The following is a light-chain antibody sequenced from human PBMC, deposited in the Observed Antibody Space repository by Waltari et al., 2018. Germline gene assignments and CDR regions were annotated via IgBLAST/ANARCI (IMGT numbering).Light chain of an antibody. CDR3: LVWHSTIDHQGV. CDR2: YDS. Sequence: SYVVTQSPPVSVAPGETARITCGGDNIGSQSVHWSQQRPGQAPVLVISYDSDRPSGIPERFSGSNSGNTATLTISWVEAEDEADYYCLVWHSTIDHQGVFGGGTKLTVL. CDR1: NIGSQS. J-gene: IGLJ2*01. V-gene: IGLV3-21*04.